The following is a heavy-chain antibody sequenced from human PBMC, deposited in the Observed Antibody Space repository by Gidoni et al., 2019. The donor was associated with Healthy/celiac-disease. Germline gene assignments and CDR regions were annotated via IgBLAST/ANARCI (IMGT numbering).Heavy chain of an antibody. D-gene: IGHD3-10*01. J-gene: IGHJ4*02. V-gene: IGHV4-34*01. Sequence: QVQLQQWGAGLLKPSETLSLTCAVYGGSFSGYYWSWTRQPPGKGLEWIGEINHRGSTNYSPSLKRRVTISGEPFKNQFPLKLSSVNAADTAVYYWARGGVGNSTYYYGSGLRNYLEYWGQGTLVTVSS. CDR3: ARGGVGNSTYYYGSGLRNYLEY. CDR2: INHRGST. CDR1: GGSFSGYY.